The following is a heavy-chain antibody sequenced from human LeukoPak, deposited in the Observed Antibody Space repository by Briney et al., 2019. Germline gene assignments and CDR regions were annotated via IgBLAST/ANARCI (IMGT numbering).Heavy chain of an antibody. CDR2: IYYSGST. Sequence: PSETLSLTCTVSGDSITSSSFYWGWIRQSPGKGLEWIGSIYYSGSTYYNPSLESRVTISVDTSKNQFSLKLSSVTAADTAVYYCARADCSSTSCYGLDVWGQGTTVTVSS. V-gene: IGHV4-39*01. D-gene: IGHD2-2*01. CDR3: ARADCSSTSCYGLDV. J-gene: IGHJ6*02. CDR1: GDSITSSSFY.